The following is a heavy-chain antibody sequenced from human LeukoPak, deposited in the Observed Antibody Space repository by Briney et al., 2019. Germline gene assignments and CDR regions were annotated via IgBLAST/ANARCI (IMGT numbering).Heavy chain of an antibody. D-gene: IGHD3-3*01. CDR2: ISSSSSYI. CDR1: GFTFSSYS. J-gene: IGHJ4*02. CDR3: ARVGIRFLEQYYFDY. Sequence: GGSLRLSCAASGFTFSSYSMNWVRQAPGKGLEWVSSISSSSSYIYYADSVKGRFTISRDNAKNSLFLQMNSLIAEDTAVYYCARVGIRFLEQYYFDYWGQGTLVTVSS. V-gene: IGHV3-21*01.